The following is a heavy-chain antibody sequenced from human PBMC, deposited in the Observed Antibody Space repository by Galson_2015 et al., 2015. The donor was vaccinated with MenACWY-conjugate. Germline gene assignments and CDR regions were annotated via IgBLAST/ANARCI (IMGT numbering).Heavy chain of an antibody. V-gene: IGHV3-23*01. CDR1: GFTFSSYA. Sequence: SLRLSCAASGFTFSSYAMSWVRQAPGKGLEWVSAISGSGGSTYYADSVKGRFTISRDNSKNTLYLQMNSLRAEDTAVYYCAKDRHVTIAAADKFDYWGQGTLVTVSS. D-gene: IGHD6-13*01. CDR2: ISGSGGST. J-gene: IGHJ4*02. CDR3: AKDRHVTIAAADKFDY.